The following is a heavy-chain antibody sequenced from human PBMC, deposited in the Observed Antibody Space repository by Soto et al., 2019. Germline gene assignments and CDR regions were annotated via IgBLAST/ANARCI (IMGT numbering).Heavy chain of an antibody. J-gene: IGHJ4*02. CDR3: ARGPRILYYFDD. V-gene: IGHV4-61*01. Sequence: TVTLNCTVSCGSVSSGSYYWSWIRQPPGKGLEWIGYIYYSGSTNYNPSLKSRVTISVDTSKNQFSLKLSSVTAADTAVYYWARGPRILYYFDDWGQRAPVTVS. CDR1: CGSVSSGSYY. CDR2: IYYSGST.